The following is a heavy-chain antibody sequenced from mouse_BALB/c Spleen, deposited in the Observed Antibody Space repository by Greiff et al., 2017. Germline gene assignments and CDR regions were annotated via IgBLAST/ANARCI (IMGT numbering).Heavy chain of an antibody. CDR3: ARMGTGYYFDF. D-gene: IGHD4-1*01. J-gene: IGHJ2*01. CDR1: GFSLSTSGMS. CDR2: IWWNDDK. V-gene: IGHV8-8*01. Sequence: QVTLKESGPGILQPSQTLSLTCSFSGFSLSTSGMSVGWIRQPSGKGLEWLAHIWWNDDKYYNPALKSRLTISKDTSNNQVFLKIASVVTADTATYYCARMGTGYYFDFWGQGTTLTVSS.